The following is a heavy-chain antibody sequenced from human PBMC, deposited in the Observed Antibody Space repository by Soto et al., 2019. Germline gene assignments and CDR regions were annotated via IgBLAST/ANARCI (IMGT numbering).Heavy chain of an antibody. CDR3: ARDEQDSYYYYGMDV. Sequence: LSLTCTVSGGSISSYYWSWIRQPPGKGLEWIGYIYYSGSTNYNPSLKSRVTISVDTSKNQFSLKLSSVTAADTAVYYCARDEQDSYYYYGMDVWGQGTTVTVSS. J-gene: IGHJ6*02. V-gene: IGHV4-59*01. D-gene: IGHD6-13*01. CDR1: GGSISSYY. CDR2: IYYSGST.